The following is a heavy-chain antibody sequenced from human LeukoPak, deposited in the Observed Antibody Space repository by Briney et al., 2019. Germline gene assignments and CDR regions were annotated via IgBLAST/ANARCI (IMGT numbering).Heavy chain of an antibody. CDR2: IYYSGST. V-gene: IGHV4-31*03. CDR3: ARDYYGSGSPVY. CDR1: GGSISSGGYY. Sequence: PSQTLSPTCTVSGGSISSGGYYWSWIRQHPRKGLEWIGYIYYSGSTYYNPSLKSRVTISVDTSKNQFSLKLSSVTAADTAVYYCARDYYGSGSPVYWGQGTLVTVSS. D-gene: IGHD3-10*01. J-gene: IGHJ4*02.